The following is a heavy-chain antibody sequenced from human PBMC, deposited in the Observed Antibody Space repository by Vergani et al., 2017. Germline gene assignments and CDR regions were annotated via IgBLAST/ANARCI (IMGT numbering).Heavy chain of an antibody. CDR3: ARGRRKTIFGVLISTPFDP. D-gene: IGHD3-3*01. J-gene: IGHJ5*02. CDR2: IYYSGST. CDR1: GGSISSGDYY. Sequence: QVQLQESGPGLVKPSQTLSLTCTVSGGSISSGDYYWSWIRQPPGKGLEWIGYIYYSGSTYYNPSLKSRVTISVDTSKNQFSLKLSSVTAADTAVYYCARGRRKTIFGVLISTPFDPWGQGTLVTVSS. V-gene: IGHV4-30-4*08.